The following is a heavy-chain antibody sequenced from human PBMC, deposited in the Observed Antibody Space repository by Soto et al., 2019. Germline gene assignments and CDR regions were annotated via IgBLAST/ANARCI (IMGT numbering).Heavy chain of an antibody. V-gene: IGHV3-15*01. CDR1: GFTFSNAW. CDR3: AHRQNRSGKTYYFDY. D-gene: IGHD3-10*01. CDR2: IKSDAYGGAI. J-gene: IGHJ4*02. Sequence: GGSLRLSCAGSGFTFSNAWMSWVRRAPGKGLEWVGRIKSDAYGGAIDYAAPVKGRFTISRDDSKNTLLLQMNNLRAEDTAVYYCAHRQNRSGKTYYFDYWGQGTLVTVSS.